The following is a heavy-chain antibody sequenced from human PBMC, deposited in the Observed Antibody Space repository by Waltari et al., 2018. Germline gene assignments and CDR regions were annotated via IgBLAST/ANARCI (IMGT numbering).Heavy chain of an antibody. D-gene: IGHD6-13*01. J-gene: IGHJ4*02. CDR2: IYPGDSDT. CDR1: VYSFTRYW. V-gene: IGHV5-51*04. CDR3: ARGESSSWYDPNFDY. Sequence: VQLVPSGAEVKKPGVSLKISCKGSVYSFTRYWLGWLRPTPGKGLACTGIIYPGDSDTRSSPAFQGQVTISADKPISTAYLQWSSLKASDTAMYYCARGESSSWYDPNFDYWGQGTLVTVSS.